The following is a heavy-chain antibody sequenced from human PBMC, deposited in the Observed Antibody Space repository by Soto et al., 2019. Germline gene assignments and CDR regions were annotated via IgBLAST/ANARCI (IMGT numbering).Heavy chain of an antibody. J-gene: IGHJ6*02. Sequence: SVQVSCKDSGYTFTIYGITWVRQASGQGREWMGWISAYNGNTNYAQKLQGRVTMTTDTSTSTAYMELRSLRSDDTAVYYCARDAPRIAATNYGMDVWGQGTTVTVS. V-gene: IGHV1-18*04. CDR2: ISAYNGNT. D-gene: IGHD6-13*01. CDR1: GYTFTIYG. CDR3: ARDAPRIAATNYGMDV.